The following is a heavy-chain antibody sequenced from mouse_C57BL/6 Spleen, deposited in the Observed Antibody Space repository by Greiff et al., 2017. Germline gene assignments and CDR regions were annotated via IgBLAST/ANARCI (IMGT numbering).Heavy chain of an antibody. V-gene: IGHV1-81*01. D-gene: IGHD2-4*01. J-gene: IGHJ2*01. CDR1: GYTFTSYG. Sequence: QVQLQQSGAELARPGASVKLSCKASGYTFTSYGLSWVKQRTGQGLEWIGEIYPRSGNTNYNEKFKGKATLTADKTSNTAYMELRSLTSEVSAVYFCVSFCYDYGRGFDYWGKGTTLTVSS. CDR2: IYPRSGNT. CDR3: VSFCYDYGRGFDY.